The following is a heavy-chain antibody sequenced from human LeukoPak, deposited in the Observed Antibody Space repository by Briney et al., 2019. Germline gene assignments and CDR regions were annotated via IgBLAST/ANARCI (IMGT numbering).Heavy chain of an antibody. J-gene: IGHJ4*02. CDR3: ARGGDTSGSPFDY. D-gene: IGHD6-19*01. V-gene: IGHV3-53*01. CDR1: GFTVRSNY. CDR2: IYSDGTT. Sequence: GGSLRLSCAVTGFTVRSNYMNWVRQAPGKGLEWVSIIYSDGTTYYADSVKGRFTISRDNSRNTLYFQMNSLRAEDTAVYYCARGGDTSGSPFDYWGQGTLVTVSS.